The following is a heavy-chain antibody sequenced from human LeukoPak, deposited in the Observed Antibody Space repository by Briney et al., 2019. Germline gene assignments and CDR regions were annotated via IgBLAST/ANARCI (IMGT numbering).Heavy chain of an antibody. J-gene: IGHJ4*02. CDR2: IYYSGST. V-gene: IGHV4-59*01. CDR3: ARSDTAMAYYFDY. Sequence: SETLSLTCTVSGGSISSYYWSWIRQPPGKGLEWIGYIYYSGSTNYNPSPKSRVTISVDTPKNQFSLKLSSVTAADTAVYYCARSDTAMAYYFDYWGQGTLVTVSS. D-gene: IGHD5-18*01. CDR1: GGSISSYY.